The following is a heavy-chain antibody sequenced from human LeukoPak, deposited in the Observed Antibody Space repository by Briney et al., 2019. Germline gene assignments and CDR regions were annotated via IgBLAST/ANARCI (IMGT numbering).Heavy chain of an antibody. CDR3: ARGLIAAAASFDY. V-gene: IGHV4-34*01. CDR2: INHSGST. J-gene: IGHJ4*02. CDR1: GGSFSGYY. Sequence: PSETLSLTCAVYGGSFSGYYWSWIRQRPGKGLEWIGEINHSGSTNYNPSLKSRVTISVDTSKNQFSLKLSSVTAADTAVYYCARGLIAAAASFDYWGQGTLVTVSS. D-gene: IGHD6-13*01.